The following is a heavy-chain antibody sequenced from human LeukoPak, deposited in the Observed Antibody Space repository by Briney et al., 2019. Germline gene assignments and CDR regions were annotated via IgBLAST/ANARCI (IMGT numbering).Heavy chain of an antibody. D-gene: IGHD1-26*01. CDR2: ITSSSSYI. Sequence: PGGSLRLSCAGSGFTFSTYGMNWVRQAPGKGLEWVSSITSSSSYIYYADSVKGRFTISRDNAKNSLYLQMDSLRVEDTAEYYCARDPYSGNYGAYYYYYMDVWGKGTTVTVSS. CDR3: ARDPYSGNYGAYYYYYMDV. V-gene: IGHV3-21*06. J-gene: IGHJ6*03. CDR1: GFTFSTYG.